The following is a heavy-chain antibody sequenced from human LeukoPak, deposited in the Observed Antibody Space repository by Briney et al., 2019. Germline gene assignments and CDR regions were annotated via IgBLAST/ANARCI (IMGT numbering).Heavy chain of an antibody. Sequence: GGSLRLSCAASGFTFSSYSMNWVRQAPGKGLEWVSSISSSSSYIYYADSVKGRFTISRDNAKNSLYLQMSSLSAEDTALYYCAKNRGAGRPIAVAGYFDYWGQGTLVTVSS. D-gene: IGHD6-19*01. CDR3: AKNRGAGRPIAVAGYFDY. J-gene: IGHJ4*02. CDR2: ISSSSSYI. CDR1: GFTFSSYS. V-gene: IGHV3-21*04.